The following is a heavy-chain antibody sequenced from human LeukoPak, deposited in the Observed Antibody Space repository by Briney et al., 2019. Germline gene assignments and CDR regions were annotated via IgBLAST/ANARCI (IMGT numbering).Heavy chain of an antibody. D-gene: IGHD1-26*01. J-gene: IGHJ4*02. V-gene: IGHV4-39*07. Sequence: PSETLSLTCTVSGGSISSSSYYWGWIRQPPGKGLEWIGSIYYSGSTYYNPSLKSRVTISVDTSKNQFSLKLSSATAADTAVYYCARLVGAYPDYWGQGTLVTVSS. CDR2: IYYSGST. CDR3: ARLVGAYPDY. CDR1: GGSISSSSYY.